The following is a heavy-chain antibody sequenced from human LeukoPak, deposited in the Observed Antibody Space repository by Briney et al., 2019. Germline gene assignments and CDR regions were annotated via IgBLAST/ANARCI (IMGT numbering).Heavy chain of an antibody. CDR1: GFTFSNYG. Sequence: GGSLRLSCAASGFTFSNYGMHWVRQAPGKGLEWVANIKRDGSEKFQVDSVKGRFTISRDNAKNSLYLEMNSLRAEDTAVYYCARGGWDFDWLKGAFDIWGQGTMVTVSS. CDR3: ARGGWDFDWLKGAFDI. J-gene: IGHJ3*02. V-gene: IGHV3-7*04. CDR2: IKRDGSEK. D-gene: IGHD3-9*01.